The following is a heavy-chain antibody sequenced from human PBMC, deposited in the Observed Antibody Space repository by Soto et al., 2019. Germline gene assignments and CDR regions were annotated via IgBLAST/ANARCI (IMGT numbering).Heavy chain of an antibody. CDR2: IPYDGSNK. Sequence: PGGSLRLSCAASGFTFSSYAMHWVRQAPGKGLEWVAVIPYDGSNKYYADSVKGRFTISRDNSKNTLYLQMNSLRAEDTAVYYCARDHTVTTYYYYYGMDVWGQGTTVTVSS. V-gene: IGHV3-30-3*01. D-gene: IGHD4-4*01. CDR1: GFTFSSYA. CDR3: ARDHTVTTYYYYYGMDV. J-gene: IGHJ6*02.